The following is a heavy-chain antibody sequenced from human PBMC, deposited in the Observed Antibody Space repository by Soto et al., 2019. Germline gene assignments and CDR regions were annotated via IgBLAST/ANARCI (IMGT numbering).Heavy chain of an antibody. D-gene: IGHD3-3*01. CDR1: GFTFSSYS. CDR3: ARDGLERRVLDPKGRFDP. J-gene: IGHJ5*02. CDR2: ISSSSSYI. V-gene: IGHV3-21*01. Sequence: EVQLVESGGGLVKPGGSLRLSCAASGFTFSSYSMNWVRQAPGKGLEWVSSISSSSSYIYYADSVKGRFTISRDNAKNSLYLQMNSLRAEDTAVYYCARDGLERRVLDPKGRFDPWGQGTLVTVSS.